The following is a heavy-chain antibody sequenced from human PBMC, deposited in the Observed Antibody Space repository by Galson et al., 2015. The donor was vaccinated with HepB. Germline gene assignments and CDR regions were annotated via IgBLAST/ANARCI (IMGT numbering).Heavy chain of an antibody. CDR2: ISESGTTT. J-gene: IGHJ5*02. CDR1: GLSFSDFY. V-gene: IGHV3-11*01. Sequence: LRLSCAVSGLSFSDFYMTWIRQVPGKGLEWISYISESGTTTYYADSVKGRFTVSRNNAKKSLYLQMSSLRAEDTAVYYCAKAAGWFDPLGQGTLVTVSS. CDR3: AKAAGWFDP.